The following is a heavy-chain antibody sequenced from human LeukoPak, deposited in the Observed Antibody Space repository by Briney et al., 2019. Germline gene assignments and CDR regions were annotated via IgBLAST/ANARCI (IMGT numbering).Heavy chain of an antibody. V-gene: IGHV4-34*01. J-gene: IGHJ3*02. D-gene: IGHD3-10*01. CDR2: INHSGST. Sequence: SETLSLTCAVYGGSFSGYYWSWIRQPPGKGLEWIGEINHSGSTNYNPSLKSRVTVSVDTSKNQFPLKLSSVTVADTAVYYCARVRILWFGELDAFDIWGQGTMVTVSS. CDR3: ARVRILWFGELDAFDI. CDR1: GGSFSGYY.